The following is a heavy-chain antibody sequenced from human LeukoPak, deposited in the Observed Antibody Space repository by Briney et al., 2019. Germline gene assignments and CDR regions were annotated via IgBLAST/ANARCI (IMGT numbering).Heavy chain of an antibody. D-gene: IGHD3-10*01. CDR2: ISAYNGNT. V-gene: IGHV1-18*01. CDR1: GYTFTSYG. CDR3: ARYAGSGSYNYKYYYGMDV. Sequence: GASVKVSCKASGYTFTSYGISWVRQAPGQGLEWMGWISAYNGNTNYAQKLQGRVTMTTDTSTSTAYMELRSLRSDDTAVYYCARYAGSGSYNYKYYYGMDVWGQGTTVTVSS. J-gene: IGHJ6*02.